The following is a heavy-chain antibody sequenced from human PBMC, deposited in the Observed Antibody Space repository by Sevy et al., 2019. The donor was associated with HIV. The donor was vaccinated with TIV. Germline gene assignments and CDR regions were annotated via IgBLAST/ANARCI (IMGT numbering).Heavy chain of an antibody. Sequence: GGSLRLSCAASRFTFTSYAMNWVRQAPGKGLEWISTIYGSGGVTYYADSVKGRFTISRDKSKNTLYLQMNSLRTEDTALYYCAGGRYDSSGSFDALDIWGQGTMVTVSS. D-gene: IGHD3-22*01. CDR2: IYGSGGVT. J-gene: IGHJ3*02. CDR3: AGGRYDSSGSFDALDI. CDR1: RFTFTSYA. V-gene: IGHV3-23*01.